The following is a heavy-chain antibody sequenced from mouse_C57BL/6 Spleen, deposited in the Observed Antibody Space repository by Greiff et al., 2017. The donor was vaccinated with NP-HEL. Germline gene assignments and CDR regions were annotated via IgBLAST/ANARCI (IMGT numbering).Heavy chain of an antibody. CDR2: IHPNSGST. V-gene: IGHV1-64*01. CDR3: ASLLLRAMDY. D-gene: IGHD1-1*01. Sequence: QVQLQQPGAELVKPGASVKLSCKASGYTFTSYWMHWVKQRPGQGLAWIGMIHPNSGSTNYNEKFKSKATLTVDKSSSTAYMQLSSLTSEDSAVYYCASLLLRAMDYWGQGTSVTVSS. CDR1: GYTFTSYW. J-gene: IGHJ4*01.